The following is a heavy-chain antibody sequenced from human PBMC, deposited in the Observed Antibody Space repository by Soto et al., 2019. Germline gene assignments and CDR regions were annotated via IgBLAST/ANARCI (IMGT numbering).Heavy chain of an antibody. CDR1: GFTFSSYA. D-gene: IGHD1-26*01. CDR3: ATLSVGASYYYGMDV. CDR2: ISGSGGST. Sequence: EVQLLESGGGLVQPGGYLRLSCAASGFTFSSYAMSWVRQAPGKGLEWVSAISGSGGSTYYADSVKGRFTISRDNSKNTLYLQMNSLRAEDTAVYYCATLSVGASYYYGMDVWGQGTTVTVSS. V-gene: IGHV3-23*01. J-gene: IGHJ6*02.